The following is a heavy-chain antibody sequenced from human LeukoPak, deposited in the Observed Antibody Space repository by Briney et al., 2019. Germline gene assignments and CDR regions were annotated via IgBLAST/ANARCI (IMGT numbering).Heavy chain of an antibody. CDR3: ARADYDILTGQTYNWFDP. CDR1: GGSISSGGYY. J-gene: IGHJ5*02. Sequence: TSETLSLTCTVSGGSISSGGYYWSWIRQHPGKGLEWIGYIYYSGSTYYNPSLKSRVTISVDTSKNQFSLKLSSVTAADTAVYYCARADYDILTGQTYNWFDPRGQGTLVTVSS. CDR2: IYYSGST. V-gene: IGHV4-31*03. D-gene: IGHD3-9*01.